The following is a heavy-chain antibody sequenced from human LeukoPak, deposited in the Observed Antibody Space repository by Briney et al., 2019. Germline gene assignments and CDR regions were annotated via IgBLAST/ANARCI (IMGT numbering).Heavy chain of an antibody. CDR3: ARLGIAAPFDY. CDR1: GFTFSSYS. V-gene: IGHV5-51*01. J-gene: IGHJ4*02. CDR2: IYPGDSDT. D-gene: IGHD6-6*01. Sequence: GGSLRLSCAASGFTFSSYSMNWVRQAPGKGLEWMGIIYPGDSDTRYSPSFQGQVTISADKSISTAYLQWSSLKASDTAMYYCARLGIAAPFDYWGQGTLVTVSS.